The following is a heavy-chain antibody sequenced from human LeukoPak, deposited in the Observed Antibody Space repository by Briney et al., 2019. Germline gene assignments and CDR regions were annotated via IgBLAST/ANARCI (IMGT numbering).Heavy chain of an antibody. J-gene: IGHJ5*02. CDR2: IKQDGSEK. V-gene: IGHV3-7*05. Sequence: GGSLRLSCAASGFTFSNYWMIWVCQAPGKGLEWVGNIKQDGSEKRYADSVRGRFSISRDNAQTSLYLQMNSLRAEDTAVYYCARASDPWLQLTWGQGTLVTVSS. CDR3: ARASDPWLQLT. D-gene: IGHD5-24*01. CDR1: GFTFSNYW.